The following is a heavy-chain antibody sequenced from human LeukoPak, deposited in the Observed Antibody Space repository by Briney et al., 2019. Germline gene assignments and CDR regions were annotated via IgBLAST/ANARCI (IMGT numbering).Heavy chain of an antibody. CDR2: VDYTGIT. Sequence: SETLSLTCTVSGGSISSSGYYWGWIRQPPGKGLEWIGSVDYTGITSHSPSLESRVTISVDTSKNQFSLKVSSVTAADTAVFYCARGLTPDYGVRDGNYFDYWGQGTLVTVSS. CDR1: GGSISSSGYY. J-gene: IGHJ4*02. V-gene: IGHV4-39*07. CDR3: ARGLTPDYGVRDGNYFDY. D-gene: IGHD4-17*01.